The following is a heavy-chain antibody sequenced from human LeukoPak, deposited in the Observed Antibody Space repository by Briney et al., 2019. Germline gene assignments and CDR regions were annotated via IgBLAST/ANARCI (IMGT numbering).Heavy chain of an antibody. CDR2: IIPILGIA. CDR3: ARSCSSGWVDY. V-gene: IGHV1-69*02. Sequence: SVKVSCKASGGTFSSYTISWVRQAPGQGLEWMGRIIPILGIANYAQKFQGRVTITADKSTSTAYMELSSLRSEDTAVYCCARSCSSGWVDYWGQGTLVTVSS. CDR1: GGTFSSYT. D-gene: IGHD6-19*01. J-gene: IGHJ4*02.